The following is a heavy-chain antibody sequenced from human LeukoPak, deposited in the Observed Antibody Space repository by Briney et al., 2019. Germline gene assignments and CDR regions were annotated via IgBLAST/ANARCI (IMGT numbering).Heavy chain of an antibody. J-gene: IGHJ6*03. CDR2: IRYDGSNK. CDR3: AKGQGYYYYYMDV. CDR1: GFTFSSYG. Sequence: GGSLRLSCAASGFTFSSYGMHWVRQAPGKGLEWVAFIRYDGSNKYYADPVKGRFTISRDNSKNTLYLQMNSLRAEDTAVYYCAKGQGYYYYYMDVWGKGTTVTVSS. V-gene: IGHV3-30*02.